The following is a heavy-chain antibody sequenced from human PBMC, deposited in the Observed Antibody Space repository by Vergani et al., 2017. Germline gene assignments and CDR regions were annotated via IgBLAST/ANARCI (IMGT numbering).Heavy chain of an antibody. CDR1: GFTFSSYS. J-gene: IGHJ6*02. CDR3: ARDRREPSYYYYGMDV. V-gene: IGHV3-48*01. CDR2: ISSSSSTI. Sequence: EVPLVESGGGFVQPGGSLRLSCAASGFTFSSYSMNWVRQAPGKGLEWVSYISSSSSTIYYADSVKGRFTISRDNAKNSLYLQMNSLRAEDTAVYYCARDRREPSYYYYGMDVWGQGTTVTVSS. D-gene: IGHD1-26*01.